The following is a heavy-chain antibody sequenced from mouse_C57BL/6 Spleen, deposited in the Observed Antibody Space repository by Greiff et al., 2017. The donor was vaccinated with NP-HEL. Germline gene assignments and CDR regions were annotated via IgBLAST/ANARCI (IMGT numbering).Heavy chain of an antibody. Sequence: VQLQQSGAELVKPGASVKLSCKASGYTFTSYWMHWVKQRPGQGLEWIGMIHPNSGSTNYNEKFKSKATLTVDKSSSTAYMQLSSLTSEDSAVDYCAREIYDGYYNAMDYWGQGTSVTVSS. V-gene: IGHV1-64*01. J-gene: IGHJ4*01. CDR1: GYTFTSYW. CDR3: AREIYDGYYNAMDY. D-gene: IGHD2-3*01. CDR2: IHPNSGST.